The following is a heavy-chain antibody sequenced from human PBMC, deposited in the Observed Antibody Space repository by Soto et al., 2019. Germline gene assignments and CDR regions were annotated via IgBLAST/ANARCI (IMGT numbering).Heavy chain of an antibody. CDR2: IIPIFGTA. J-gene: IGHJ6*02. CDR3: ARDRVTYSSGWSFGALRRYGMDV. CDR1: GGTFSSYA. D-gene: IGHD6-19*01. V-gene: IGHV1-69*13. Sequence: SVKVSCKASGGTFSSYAISWVRQAPGQGLEWMGGIIPIFGTANYAQKFQGRVTITADESTSTAYMELSSLRSEDTAVYYCARDRVTYSSGWSFGALRRYGMDVWGQGTTVTVYS.